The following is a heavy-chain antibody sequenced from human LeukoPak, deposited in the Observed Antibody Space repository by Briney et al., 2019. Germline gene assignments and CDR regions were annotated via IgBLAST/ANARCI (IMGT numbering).Heavy chain of an antibody. CDR1: GFTFSSFA. CDR3: AKRGESCSSTNCLKYYFDY. CDR2: IDGGGVDT. V-gene: IGHV3-23*01. Sequence: GGSLRLSCAASGFTFSSFAMSWVRQAPGKGLEWVSAIDGGGVDTYYADSVKGRFTISRDNSKNTLYLQMNSLRAEDTAVYYCAKRGESCSSTNCLKYYFDYWGQGTLVTVS. J-gene: IGHJ4*02. D-gene: IGHD2-2*01.